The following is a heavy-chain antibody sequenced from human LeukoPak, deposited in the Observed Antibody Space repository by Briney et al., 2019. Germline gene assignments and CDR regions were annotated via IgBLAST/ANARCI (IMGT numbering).Heavy chain of an antibody. CDR3: ARRGTNTPFDY. V-gene: IGHV4-61*08. Sequence: SETLSLTCTVSGGSISSGGYYWSWIRQPPGKGLEWIGYIYYSGSTNYNPSLKSRVTISVDTSKNQFSLKLSSVTAADTAVYYCARRGTNTPFDYWGQGTLVTVSS. CDR2: IYYSGST. CDR1: GGSISSGGYY. D-gene: IGHD1-7*01. J-gene: IGHJ4*02.